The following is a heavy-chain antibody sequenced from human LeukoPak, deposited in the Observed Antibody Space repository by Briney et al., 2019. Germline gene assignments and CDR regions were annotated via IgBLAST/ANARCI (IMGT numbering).Heavy chain of an antibody. CDR1: GYIFTTYA. D-gene: IGHD6-13*01. CDR3: ARDIDRVFNWFDP. V-gene: IGHV1-3*01. J-gene: IGHJ5*02. CDR2: INAGNGNT. Sequence: GASVKVSCKASGYIFTTYAMHWVRQAPGQRLEWMGWINAGNGNTKYSRKFQGRVTITRDTSASTVYMELSSLTSEDTAVYYCARDIDRVFNWFDPWGQGTLVTVSS.